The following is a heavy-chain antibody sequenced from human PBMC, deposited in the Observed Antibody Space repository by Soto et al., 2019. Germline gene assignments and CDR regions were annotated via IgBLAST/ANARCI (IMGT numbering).Heavy chain of an antibody. CDR3: ARDSGYCSGGSCYPLFDY. CDR1: GGSFSGYY. Sequence: SETLSLTCAVYGGSFSGYYWSWIRQPPGKGLEWIGEINHSGSTNYNPSLKSRVTISVDTSKNQFSLKLSSVTAADTAVYYCARDSGYCSGGSCYPLFDYWGQGTLVTVSS. V-gene: IGHV4-34*01. CDR2: INHSGST. D-gene: IGHD2-15*01. J-gene: IGHJ4*02.